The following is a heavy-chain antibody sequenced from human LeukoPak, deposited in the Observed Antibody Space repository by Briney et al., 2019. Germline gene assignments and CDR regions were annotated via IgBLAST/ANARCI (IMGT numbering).Heavy chain of an antibody. CDR2: ISAYNGNT. J-gene: IGHJ4*02. D-gene: IGHD3-16*02. V-gene: IGHV1-18*01. CDR3: ARDANDYVWGSYRYPDY. CDR1: GGTFSSYA. Sequence: ASVKVSCKASGGTFSSYAISWVRQAPGQGLEWMGWISAYNGNTNYAQKLQGRVTMTTDTSTSTAYMELRSLRSDDTAVYYCARDANDYVWGSYRYPDYWGQGTLVTVSS.